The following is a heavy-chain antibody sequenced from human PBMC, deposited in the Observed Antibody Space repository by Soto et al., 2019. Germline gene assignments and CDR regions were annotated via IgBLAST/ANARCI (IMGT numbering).Heavy chain of an antibody. CDR1: GFTFSSYA. V-gene: IGHV3-30-3*01. D-gene: IGHD4-17*01. CDR2: ISYDGSNK. J-gene: IGHJ4*02. CDR3: ARGNRNYGLHY. Sequence: GGSLRLSCAASGFTFSSYAMHWVRQAPGKGLEWVAVISYDGSNKYYADSVKGRFTISRDNSKNTLYLQMNSLRAEDTAVYYCARGNRNYGLHYWGQGTLVTVSS.